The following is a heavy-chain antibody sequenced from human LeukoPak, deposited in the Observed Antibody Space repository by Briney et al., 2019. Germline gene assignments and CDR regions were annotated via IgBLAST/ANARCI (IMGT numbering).Heavy chain of an antibody. Sequence: GGSLRLSCAASGFTFSSYSMNWVRQAPGKGLGWVSYISSSSSTIYYADSVKGRFTISRDNAKNSLYLQMNSLRAEDTAVYYCARIGVYYYDSSGQIPPDYWGQGTLVTVSS. D-gene: IGHD3-22*01. CDR2: ISSSSSTI. J-gene: IGHJ4*02. V-gene: IGHV3-48*01. CDR3: ARIGVYYYDSSGQIPPDY. CDR1: GFTFSSYS.